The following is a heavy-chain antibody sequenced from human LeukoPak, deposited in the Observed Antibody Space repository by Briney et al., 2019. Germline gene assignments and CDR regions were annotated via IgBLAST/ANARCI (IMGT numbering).Heavy chain of an antibody. D-gene: IGHD6-13*01. J-gene: IGHJ4*02. CDR2: IYYSGST. CDR3: ARAAAGKGDFDY. CDR1: RGSISSDSCY. Sequence: PSETLSLTCTVSRGSISSDSCYWGWIRQPPGEGLEWIGYIYYSGSTNYNPSLKSRVTISVDTSKNQFSLKLSSVTAADTAVYYCARAAAGKGDFDYWGQGTLVTVSS. V-gene: IGHV4-61*01.